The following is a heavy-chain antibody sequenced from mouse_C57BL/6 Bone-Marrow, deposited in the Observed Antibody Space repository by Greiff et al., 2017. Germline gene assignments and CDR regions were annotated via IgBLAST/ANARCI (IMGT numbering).Heavy chain of an antibody. Sequence: QVQLQQSGPGLVQPSPSLSITCTVSGFSLTSYGVHWVRQSPGKGLEWLGVIWRGGSTDYNAAFMSRLSITKDNSKSQVFFKMNSLQADDTSIYYCANSGRSHGAFAYRGQGTLVTVSA. CDR2: IWRGGST. V-gene: IGHV2-5*01. J-gene: IGHJ3*01. CDR1: GFSLTSYG. CDR3: ANSGRSHGAFAY. D-gene: IGHD1-1*01.